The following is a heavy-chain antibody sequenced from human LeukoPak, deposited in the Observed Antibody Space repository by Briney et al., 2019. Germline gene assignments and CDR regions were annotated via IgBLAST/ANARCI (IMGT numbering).Heavy chain of an antibody. Sequence: PGGSLRLPCAASGFTFSTYWMHWVRQAPGKGLVWLSRISSDGSSTNYADSVKGRFTISRDNAKNTLYLQMNSLRAEDTAVYYCARDYGEGGYYFDYRGQGTLVTVSS. D-gene: IGHD4-17*01. CDR1: GFTFSTYW. V-gene: IGHV3-74*01. J-gene: IGHJ4*02. CDR2: ISSDGSST. CDR3: ARDYGEGGYYFDY.